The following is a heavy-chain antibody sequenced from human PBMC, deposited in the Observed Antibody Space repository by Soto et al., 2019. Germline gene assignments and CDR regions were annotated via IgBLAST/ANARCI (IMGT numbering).Heavy chain of an antibody. D-gene: IGHD3-22*01. CDR1: GGSISSGDYY. Sequence: LSLTCTVSGGSISSGDYYWSWIRQPPGKGLEWIGYIYYSGSTYYNPSLKSRVTISVDTSKNQFSLKLSSVTAADTAVYYCARDIDSSGYDWFDPWGQGTLVTVSS. CDR2: IYYSGST. J-gene: IGHJ5*02. V-gene: IGHV4-30-4*01. CDR3: ARDIDSSGYDWFDP.